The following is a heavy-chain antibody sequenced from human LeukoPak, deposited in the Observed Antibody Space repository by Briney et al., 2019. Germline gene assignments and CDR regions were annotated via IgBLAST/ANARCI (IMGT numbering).Heavy chain of an antibody. D-gene: IGHD2-2*02. V-gene: IGHV3-7*03. CDR3: ARLAVPAAIQGCFDY. J-gene: IGHJ4*02. CDR1: GFTFSSYW. CDR2: INQDGSEK. Sequence: GGSLRLSCAASGFTFSSYWMSWVRQAPGKGLEWVANINQDGSEKYYVDSVKGRFTISRDNSKNTLYLQMNSLRAEDTAVYYCARLAVPAAIQGCFDYWGQGTLVTVSS.